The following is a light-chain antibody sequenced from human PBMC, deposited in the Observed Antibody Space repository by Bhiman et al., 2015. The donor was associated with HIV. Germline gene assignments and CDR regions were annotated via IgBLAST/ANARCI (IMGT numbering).Light chain of an antibody. V-gene: IGLV3-21*01. CDR1: NLGSKS. J-gene: IGLJ1*01. CDR3: GTWHSALSGGGV. CDR2: EDT. Sequence: SYELTQPPSVSVAPGKTATITCGGDNLGSKSVHWYQQKPGQSPVLVIYEDTKRPSGIPDRFSGSKSGTSATLGITGLQTGDEADYYCGTWHSALSGGGVFGTGTRVTVL.